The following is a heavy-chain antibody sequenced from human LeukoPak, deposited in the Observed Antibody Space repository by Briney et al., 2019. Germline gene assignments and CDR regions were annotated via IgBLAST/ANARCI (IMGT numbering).Heavy chain of an antibody. CDR3: ARDPPIGGADVFDI. CDR2: INPNSGGT. CDR1: GGTFTGYY. J-gene: IGHJ3*02. D-gene: IGHD3-10*01. Sequence: ASVKVSCKASGGTFTGYYMHWVRQAPGQGLEWMGWINPNSGGTNYAQKFQGRVTMTRDTSISTAYMELSRLTSDDTAVYYCARDPPIGGADVFDIWGQGTMVTVSS. V-gene: IGHV1-2*02.